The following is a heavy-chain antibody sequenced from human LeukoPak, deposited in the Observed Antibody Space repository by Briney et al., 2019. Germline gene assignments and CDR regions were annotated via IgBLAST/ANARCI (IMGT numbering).Heavy chain of an antibody. CDR3: ARVGSTDAFDI. CDR2: ISSSSSYI. CDR1: GFTFSSYS. V-gene: IGHV3-21*01. J-gene: IGHJ3*02. Sequence: GGSLRLSCAASGFTFSSYSMNWVRQAPGKGLEWVSSISSSSSYIYYADSVKGRFTISRDNAKNSLYLQMNSLRAEDTAVYYCARVGSTDAFDIWGQGTMVTVSP.